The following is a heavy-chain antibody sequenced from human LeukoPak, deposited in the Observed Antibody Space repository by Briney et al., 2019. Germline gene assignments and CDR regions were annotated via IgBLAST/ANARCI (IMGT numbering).Heavy chain of an antibody. CDR3: AKVLDDYVWGSYSGYFDY. D-gene: IGHD3-16*01. CDR2: ISGSGGST. Sequence: GGSLRLSCAASGFTFSDYYMSWIRQAPGKGLEWVSAISGSGGSTYYADSVKGRFTISRDNSKNTLYLQMNSLRAEDTAVYYCAKVLDDYVWGSYSGYFDYWGQGTLVTVSS. CDR1: GFTFSDYY. V-gene: IGHV3-23*01. J-gene: IGHJ4*02.